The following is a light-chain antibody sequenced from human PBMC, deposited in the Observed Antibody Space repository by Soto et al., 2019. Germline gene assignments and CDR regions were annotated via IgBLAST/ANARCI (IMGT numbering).Light chain of an antibody. V-gene: IGKV1-39*01. CDR1: QGISDY. J-gene: IGKJ1*01. CDR2: TAS. CDR3: QQTYTFPWT. Sequence: DIRMTQSPSSLSASVGDTVTITCRASQGISDYLSWFQHKPGEAPKLLIYTASSLQGGVPLRFSGAGSRTDFSLTISGLQHEDSETYYCQQTYTFPWTFGHGTKVDLK.